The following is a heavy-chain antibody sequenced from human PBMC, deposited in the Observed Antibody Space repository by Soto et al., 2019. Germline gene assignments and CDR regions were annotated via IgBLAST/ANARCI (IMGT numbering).Heavy chain of an antibody. CDR2: ISYDGSNK. Sequence: PGGSLRLSCAASGFTFSSYGMRWVRRAPGKGLEWVAVISYDGSNKYYADSVKGRFTISRDNSKNTLYLQMNSLRAEDTAVYYCAKVIGDIVVVPAADFDYWGQGTLVTVSS. CDR3: AKVIGDIVVVPAADFDY. V-gene: IGHV3-30*18. CDR1: GFTFSSYG. D-gene: IGHD2-2*01. J-gene: IGHJ4*02.